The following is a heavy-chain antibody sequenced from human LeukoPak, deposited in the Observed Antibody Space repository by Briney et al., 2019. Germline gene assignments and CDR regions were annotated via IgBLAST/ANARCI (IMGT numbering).Heavy chain of an antibody. J-gene: IGHJ4*02. CDR3: ARDAYSSGYYFFDY. CDR2: GYYRGTT. V-gene: IGHV4-59*01. Sequence: SETLSLTCTVSGGSITSYYWTLVRQPPGKGLEWIGYGYYRGTTNYNPSLKSRVTISVDASKNQFSLKVSSVTAADTAVYHCARDAYSSGYYFFDYWGQGTLVTVSS. D-gene: IGHD6-19*01. CDR1: GGSITSYY.